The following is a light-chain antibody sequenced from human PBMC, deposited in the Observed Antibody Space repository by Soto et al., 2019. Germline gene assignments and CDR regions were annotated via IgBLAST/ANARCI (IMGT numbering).Light chain of an antibody. CDR1: QSVGSTY. CDR2: GAS. Sequence: EVVLTQSPGTLSLSPGERATLSCRASQSVGSTYLAWYQQKPGQAPRLLVYGASSRATGIPDKFTGSGSGTDFTLTISRLAPEDFAVYYCQQYGDSPWTFGQGTTVEIK. J-gene: IGKJ1*01. CDR3: QQYGDSPWT. V-gene: IGKV3-20*01.